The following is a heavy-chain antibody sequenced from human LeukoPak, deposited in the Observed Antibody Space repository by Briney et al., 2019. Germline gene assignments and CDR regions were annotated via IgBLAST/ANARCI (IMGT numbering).Heavy chain of an antibody. D-gene: IGHD4-17*01. CDR1: GVSFNDYY. V-gene: IGHV4-34*01. CDR2: INHSGYT. J-gene: IGHJ4*02. CDR3: TRMTTGHAY. Sequence: AETLSLTCAVSGVSFNDYYGSWVRQTPGKGLEWIGEINHSGYTNDSPSLKSRVTISIDTSKQQFSLNLRSVTVTDSGIYYCTRMTTGHAYWGQGTLVTVSS.